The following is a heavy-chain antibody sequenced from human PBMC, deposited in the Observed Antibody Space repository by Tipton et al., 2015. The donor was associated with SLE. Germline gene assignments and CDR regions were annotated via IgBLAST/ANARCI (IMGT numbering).Heavy chain of an antibody. CDR2: TYYRSKWYS. J-gene: IGHJ6*02. CDR1: GDSVSSNNVA. V-gene: IGHV6-1*01. CDR3: AREEQLVYLFYSGMDV. D-gene: IGHD6-13*01. Sequence: GLVKPSQTLSLTCAISGDSVSSNNVAWNWIRQSSSRGLEWLGRTYYRSKWYSDYAVSVKSRITINPDTSRNHFSLHLNSVTPEDTAVYYCAREEQLVYLFYSGMDVWGQGTTVTVSS.